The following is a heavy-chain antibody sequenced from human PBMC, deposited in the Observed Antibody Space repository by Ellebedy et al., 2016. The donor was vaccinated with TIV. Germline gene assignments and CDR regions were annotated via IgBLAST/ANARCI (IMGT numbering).Heavy chain of an antibody. CDR2: INHSGST. V-gene: IGHV4-34*01. CDR1: GGSFSGYY. Sequence: SETLSLTCAVYGGSFSGYYWSWIRQPPGKGLEWIGEINHSGSTNYNPSLKSRVTISVDTSKNQFSLKLSSVTAADTAVYYCARIPRVQYGSGSCMDVWGQGTTVTVSS. CDR3: ARIPRVQYGSGSCMDV. D-gene: IGHD3-10*01. J-gene: IGHJ6*02.